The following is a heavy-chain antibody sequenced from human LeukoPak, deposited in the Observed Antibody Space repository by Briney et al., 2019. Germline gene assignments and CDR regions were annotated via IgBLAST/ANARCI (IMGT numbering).Heavy chain of an antibody. V-gene: IGHV1-69*13. Sequence: ASVKVSCKASGYTFNSYYMHWVRQAPGQGLEWMGGIIPIFGTANYAQKFQGRVTITADESTSTAYMELSSLRSEDTAVYYCARAGDGYGFDYWGQGTLVTVSS. CDR2: IIPIFGTA. CDR3: ARAGDGYGFDY. D-gene: IGHD5-24*01. CDR1: GYTFNSYY. J-gene: IGHJ4*02.